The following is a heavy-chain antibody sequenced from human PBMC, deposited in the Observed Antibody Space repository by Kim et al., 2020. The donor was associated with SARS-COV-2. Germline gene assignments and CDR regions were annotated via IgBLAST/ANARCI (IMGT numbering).Heavy chain of an antibody. V-gene: IGHV1-18*04. CDR3: ARVYYDFWSGYMLGYYFDF. CDR2: ISAYNGNT. CDR1: GYNFTSYG. J-gene: IGHJ4*02. D-gene: IGHD3-3*01. Sequence: ASVKVSCKASGYNFTSYGISWVRQAPGQGLEWMGWISAYNGNTNDAQKLQGRVTMTTDTSTSTAYLELRSLRSDDTAVYYCARVYYDFWSGYMLGYYFDFWGQGPLVTVSS.